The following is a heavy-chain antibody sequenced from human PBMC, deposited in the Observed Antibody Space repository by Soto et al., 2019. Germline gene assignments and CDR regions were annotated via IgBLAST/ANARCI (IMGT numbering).Heavy chain of an antibody. Sequence: QVQLVESGGGVVQPGRSLRLSCAASGFTFSSYGMHWVRQAPGKGLEWVAVISYDGSNKYYADSVKGRFTISRDNSKNTLYLQMNRLRAEDTAVYYCAKETSSGYPFDYWGQGTLVTVSS. CDR1: GFTFSSYG. CDR2: ISYDGSNK. V-gene: IGHV3-30*18. D-gene: IGHD3-22*01. J-gene: IGHJ4*02. CDR3: AKETSSGYPFDY.